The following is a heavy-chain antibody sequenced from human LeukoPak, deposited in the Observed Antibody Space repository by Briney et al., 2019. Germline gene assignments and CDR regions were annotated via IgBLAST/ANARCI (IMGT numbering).Heavy chain of an antibody. J-gene: IGHJ4*02. V-gene: IGHV4-4*07. Sequence: PSETLSLTCNVSGGSISSYYWSWIRQPAGKGLEWIGRIYTSGSTNYNPSLKSRVTMSVDTSKNQFSLKLSSVTAADTAVYYCARDLQDGSGSYYVDYWGQGTLVTVSS. CDR1: GGSISSYY. CDR2: IYTSGST. CDR3: ARDLQDGSGSYYVDY. D-gene: IGHD3-10*01.